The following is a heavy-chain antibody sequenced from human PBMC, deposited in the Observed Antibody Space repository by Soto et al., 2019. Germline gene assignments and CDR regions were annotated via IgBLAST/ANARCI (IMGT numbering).Heavy chain of an antibody. CDR2: IYYSEST. CDR3: ARVSGDGYNRIDC. V-gene: IGHV4-31*03. J-gene: IGHJ4*02. D-gene: IGHD5-12*01. CDR1: GGSISRGGYY. Sequence: SETLSLTCSVSGGSISRGGYYWSWIRQHPGKGLEWIGHIYYSESTYYNPSLKSRVIISVDTSKNQFSLKLSSVTAADTAVYYCARVSGDGYNRIDCWGQGTLVTVSS.